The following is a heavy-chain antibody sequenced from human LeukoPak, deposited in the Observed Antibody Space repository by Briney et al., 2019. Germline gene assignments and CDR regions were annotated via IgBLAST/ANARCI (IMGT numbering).Heavy chain of an antibody. CDR1: GYTFTVYY. Sequence: ASVKVSCKVSGYTFTVYYLHWVRQAPGQGLEWMGRINPDSGGTNYAQKFQGRVTLTRDTSINTAYMDLRSLRFDDTAVYYCARGPSGSDYWGQGTLVSVSS. V-gene: IGHV1-2*06. D-gene: IGHD3-10*01. J-gene: IGHJ4*02. CDR3: ARGPSGSDY. CDR2: INPDSGGT.